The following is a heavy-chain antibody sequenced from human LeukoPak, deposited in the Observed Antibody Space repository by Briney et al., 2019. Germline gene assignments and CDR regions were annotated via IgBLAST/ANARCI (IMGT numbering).Heavy chain of an antibody. CDR2: IIPILDIA. J-gene: IGHJ3*02. CDR1: GGTFSSYA. Sequence: SVKVSCKASGGTFSSYAISWVRQAPGQELECMGRIIPILDIATYAQKFQGRVTITADKSTSTAYMELSSLSSEDTAVYYCARDPAGDLAFDIWGQGTMVTVSS. V-gene: IGHV1-69*04. CDR3: ARDPAGDLAFDI. D-gene: IGHD7-27*01.